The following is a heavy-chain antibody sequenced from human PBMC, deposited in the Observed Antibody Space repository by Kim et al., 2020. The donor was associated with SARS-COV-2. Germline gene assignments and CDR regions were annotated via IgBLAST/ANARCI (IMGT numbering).Heavy chain of an antibody. D-gene: IGHD6-13*01. CDR3: ATDLSSIAAAHFDY. J-gene: IGHJ4*02. Sequence: AQKFQGRVTMTEDTSTDTAYMELSSLRSEDTAVYYCATDLSSIAAAHFDYWGQGTLVTVSS. V-gene: IGHV1-24*01.